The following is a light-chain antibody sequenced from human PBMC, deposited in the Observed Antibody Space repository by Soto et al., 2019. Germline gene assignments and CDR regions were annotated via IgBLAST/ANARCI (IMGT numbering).Light chain of an antibody. J-gene: IGLJ1*01. CDR1: SSNIGGNS. V-gene: IGLV1-51*01. CDR3: GSWDSSLSAYV. Sequence: QSVMTQPPSVSAAPGQRVTISCSGSSSNIGGNSVSWYQQLPGTAPKLLIYDDDKRPSGIPDRCSGSKSGTSATLGITGFQTGEEADHYCGSWDSSLSAYVFGTGTKLTVL. CDR2: DDD.